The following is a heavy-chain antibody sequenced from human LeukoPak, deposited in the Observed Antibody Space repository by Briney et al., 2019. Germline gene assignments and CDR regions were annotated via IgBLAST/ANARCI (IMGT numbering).Heavy chain of an antibody. CDR1: GFTFNSHW. V-gene: IGHV3-74*01. J-gene: IGHJ5*02. D-gene: IGHD6-6*01. CDR3: VRDRPHNWFDP. Sequence: GGPLRLSCAASGFTFNSHWRHWVRQAPGKDLVWVSRINNDGSTTTYADSVRGRFTISRDNAKNTLFLQMNSLRAEDTAVYYCVRDRPHNWFDPWGQGTLVTVSS. CDR2: INNDGSTT.